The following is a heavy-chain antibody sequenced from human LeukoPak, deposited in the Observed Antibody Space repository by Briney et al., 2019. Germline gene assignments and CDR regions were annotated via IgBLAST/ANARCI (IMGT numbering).Heavy chain of an antibody. J-gene: IGHJ4*02. CDR1: GDSVSSNSAA. Sequence: SQTLSLTCAISGDSVSSNSAAWNWIRQSPSRGLEWLGRTYYRSKWYNDYTESVKSRITFNPDTSKNQFSLQLTSVTPEDTAVYYCARTGMAAGTTTYFDYWGQGTLVTVSS. V-gene: IGHV6-1*01. D-gene: IGHD6-13*01. CDR2: TYYRSKWYN. CDR3: ARTGMAAGTTTYFDY.